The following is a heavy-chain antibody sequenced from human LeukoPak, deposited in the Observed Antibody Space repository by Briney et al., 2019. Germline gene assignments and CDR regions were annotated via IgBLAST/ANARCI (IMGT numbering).Heavy chain of an antibody. D-gene: IGHD3-9*01. CDR1: GFTFSSYG. Sequence: GGSLRLSCAASGFTFSSYGMHWVRQAPGKGLEWVADISYDGSNKYYADSVKGRFTISRDNSKNTLYLQMNSLRAEDTAVYYCAKENDDILTGYHYYYYGMDVWGKGTTVTVSS. CDR2: ISYDGSNK. V-gene: IGHV3-30*18. CDR3: AKENDDILTGYHYYYYGMDV. J-gene: IGHJ6*04.